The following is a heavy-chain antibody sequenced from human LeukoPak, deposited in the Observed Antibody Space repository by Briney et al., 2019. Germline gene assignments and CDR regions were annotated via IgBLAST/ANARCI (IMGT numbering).Heavy chain of an antibody. Sequence: SETLSLTCTVSGGSISSYYWSWIRQPPGKGLEWIGYIYYSGSANYNPPLKSRVTMSLDTSKNQFSLKLSSVTAADTAVYYCARTGAYSSSWSIDYWGQGTLVTVSS. CDR2: IYYSGSA. CDR1: GGSISSYY. D-gene: IGHD6-13*01. V-gene: IGHV4-59*01. J-gene: IGHJ4*02. CDR3: ARTGAYSSSWSIDY.